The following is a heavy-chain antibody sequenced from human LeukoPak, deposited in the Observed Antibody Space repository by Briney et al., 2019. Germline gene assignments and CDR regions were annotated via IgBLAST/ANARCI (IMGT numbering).Heavy chain of an antibody. V-gene: IGHV3-48*01. Sequence: GGSLRLSCVASGFAFNIYSLNWVRQAPGKGLEWLSFISSSSSMIYYADSVKGRFTISRDNSKNTLYLQMNSLRAEDTAVYYCAATDSGSSRGRVDYWGQGTLVTVSS. CDR1: GFAFNIYS. CDR3: AATDSGSSRGRVDY. D-gene: IGHD1-26*01. J-gene: IGHJ4*02. CDR2: ISSSSSMI.